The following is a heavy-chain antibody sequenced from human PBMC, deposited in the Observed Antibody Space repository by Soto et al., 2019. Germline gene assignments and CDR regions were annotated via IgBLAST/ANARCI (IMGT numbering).Heavy chain of an antibody. D-gene: IGHD6-19*01. CDR2: ISSSSSTI. Sequence: PGGSLRLSCAASGFTFNTYNMNWVRQAPEKGLEWVSYISSSSSTIYYADSVKGRFTISRDNAKNSLYLQMNSLRAEDTAVYYCVRAPSSGWYGGDAFDIWGQGTTVTVSS. CDR1: GFTFNTYN. V-gene: IGHV3-48*01. J-gene: IGHJ3*02. CDR3: VRAPSSGWYGGDAFDI.